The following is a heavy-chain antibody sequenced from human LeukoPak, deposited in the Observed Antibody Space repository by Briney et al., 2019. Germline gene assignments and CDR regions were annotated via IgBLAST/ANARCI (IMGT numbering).Heavy chain of an antibody. V-gene: IGHV4-59*01. D-gene: IGHD3-16*02. CDR2: ISYSGST. CDR1: GGSISSYY. CDR3: ARYVWGSYPTFEDY. J-gene: IGHJ4*02. Sequence: SETLSLTXTVSGGSISSYYWSWIRQPPGKGLEWIGYISYSGSTNYNPSLKSRVTISVDTSKNQFSLKLSSVTAADTAVYYCARYVWGSYPTFEDYWGQGTLVTVSS.